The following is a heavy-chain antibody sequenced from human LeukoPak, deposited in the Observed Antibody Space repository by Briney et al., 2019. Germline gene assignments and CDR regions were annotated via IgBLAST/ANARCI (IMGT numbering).Heavy chain of an antibody. CDR2: ISAQNGNT. D-gene: IGHD6-13*01. V-gene: IGHV1-18*01. J-gene: IGHJ2*01. Sequence: ASVKVPCKASGYTFTSYGISWVRQAPGQGPEWMGWISAQNGNTKYAQKLQDRVTLTTDTSTSTGYMELRSLRSDDTAIYFCARGSSSWPYYYFDLWGRGTLVTVSS. CDR1: GYTFTSYG. CDR3: ARGSSSWPYYYFDL.